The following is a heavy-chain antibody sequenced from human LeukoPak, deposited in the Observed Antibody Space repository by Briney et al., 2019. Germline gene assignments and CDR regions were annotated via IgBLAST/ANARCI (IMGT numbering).Heavy chain of an antibody. CDR2: ISSASITI. J-gene: IGHJ4*02. Sequence: XGLEXXSHISSASITIYYADSVKGRFTISRDNAKSSLYLHMTSLRAEDTALYYCAIDYYRSGSYAVDFWGQGTLVTVSS. D-gene: IGHD3-10*01. V-gene: IGHV3-48*01. CDR3: AIDYYRSGSYAVDF.